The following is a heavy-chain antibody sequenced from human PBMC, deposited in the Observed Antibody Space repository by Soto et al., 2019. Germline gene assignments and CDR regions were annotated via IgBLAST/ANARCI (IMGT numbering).Heavy chain of an antibody. V-gene: IGHV4-30-2*01. CDR3: ARVAVAGTRVDY. D-gene: IGHD6-19*01. Sequence: SETLSLTCAVSGGSISSGGYSWSWIRQPPGKGLEWIGYIYHSGSTYYNPSLKSRVTISVDKSKNQFSLKLSSVTAADMAVYYCARVAVAGTRVDYWGQGTLVTVSS. CDR2: IYHSGST. J-gene: IGHJ4*02. CDR1: GGSISSGGYS.